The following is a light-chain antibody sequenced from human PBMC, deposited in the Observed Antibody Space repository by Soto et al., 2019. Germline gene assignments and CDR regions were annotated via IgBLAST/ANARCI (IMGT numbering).Light chain of an antibody. Sequence: EIVLTQSPATLCLSPGERATLSCRASQSVSSYLAWYQHKPGQPPRLLLYGASTRATGIPVRFRGSGSGTEFTLTISSLQSEDSAVYYCQQYGSSPRTFGQGTKVDIK. CDR3: QQYGSSPRT. J-gene: IGKJ1*01. V-gene: IGKV3-15*01. CDR1: QSVSSY. CDR2: GAS.